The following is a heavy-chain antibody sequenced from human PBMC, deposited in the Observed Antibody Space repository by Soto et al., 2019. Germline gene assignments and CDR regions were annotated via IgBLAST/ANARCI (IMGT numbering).Heavy chain of an antibody. V-gene: IGHV3-30-3*01. CDR3: ARDYYKYYDSSGYYRSPAY. Sequence: GGSLRLSCAASGFTLSSYAMHWVRQAPGKGLEWVALISYDGSDKDYADSVKGRFTISRDNSRNTLFLRMNSLRAEDTAVYYCARDYYKYYDSSGYYRSPAYWGQGTLVTVSS. J-gene: IGHJ4*02. CDR2: ISYDGSDK. D-gene: IGHD3-22*01. CDR1: GFTLSSYA.